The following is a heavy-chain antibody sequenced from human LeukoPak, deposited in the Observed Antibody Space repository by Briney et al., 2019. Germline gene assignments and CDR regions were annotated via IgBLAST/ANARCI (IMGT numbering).Heavy chain of an antibody. J-gene: IGHJ3*02. V-gene: IGHV4-34*01. Sequence: SETLSLTCAVYGGSFSGYYWSWIRQPPGKGLEWIGEINHSGSTNYNPSLKSRVTISVDTSKNQFSLKLSSVTAADTAVCYCALQVDAFDIWGQGTMVTVSS. D-gene: IGHD5-24*01. CDR3: ALQVDAFDI. CDR2: INHSGST. CDR1: GGSFSGYY.